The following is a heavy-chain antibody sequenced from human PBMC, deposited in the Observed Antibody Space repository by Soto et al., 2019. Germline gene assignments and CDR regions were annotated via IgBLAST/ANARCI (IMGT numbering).Heavy chain of an antibody. D-gene: IGHD5-12*01. CDR2: IVPVFGRP. CDR3: AREGSGYNF. V-gene: IGHV1-69*13. J-gene: IGHJ4*02. Sequence: ASVKVSCKASGVSFSNFGISWVRQAPGQGLEWMGGIVPVFGRPNYAQRFRGRLTITADESTSTGYMELISLRSDDTAVYYCAREGSGYNFWGQGTQVTVSS. CDR1: GVSFSNFG.